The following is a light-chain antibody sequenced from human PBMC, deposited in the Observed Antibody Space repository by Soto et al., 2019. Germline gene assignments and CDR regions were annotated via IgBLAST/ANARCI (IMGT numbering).Light chain of an antibody. CDR2: AAS. J-gene: IGKJ4*01. Sequence: LRMTPSPSSPSSTKRDKVPLTCRARQGISSYLAWYQQKPGKAPKLLIYAASTLQSGVPSRFSGSGSGTDFTLTISCLQSEDFATYYCQQYYSYPLTFGGGTKVDIK. V-gene: IGKV1-8*01. CDR1: QGISSY. CDR3: QQYYSYPLT.